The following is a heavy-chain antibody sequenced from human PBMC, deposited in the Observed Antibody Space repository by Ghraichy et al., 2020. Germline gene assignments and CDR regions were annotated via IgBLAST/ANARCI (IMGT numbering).Heavy chain of an antibody. J-gene: IGHJ3*02. Sequence: LTCAASGFTFSDHYMDWVRQAPGKGLEWVARTRDKAHSYTTEYAASVKGRFTISRDDSKNSLYLQMNSLKTEDTAVYYCARHSGCSGGACYSPFDIWGQGTMVTVSS. CDR3: ARHSGCSGGACYSPFDI. CDR1: GFTFSDHY. V-gene: IGHV3-72*01. D-gene: IGHD2-15*01. CDR2: TRDKAHSYTT.